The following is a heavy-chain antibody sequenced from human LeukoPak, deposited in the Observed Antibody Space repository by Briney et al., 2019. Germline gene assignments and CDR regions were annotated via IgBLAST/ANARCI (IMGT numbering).Heavy chain of an antibody. J-gene: IGHJ4*02. CDR1: GFDFSNNG. V-gene: IGHV3-30*02. CDR2: IRYDAANQ. CDR3: AKDIAVSDSYFDY. Sequence: GGSLRLSCGASGFDFSNNGMHWVRQAPGKGLEWVAFIRYDAANQYYADSVRGRFTISRDNSKNTLYLQMDSLRSEDTAIYHCAKDIAVSDSYFDYWGQGTLVTVSS. D-gene: IGHD6-19*01.